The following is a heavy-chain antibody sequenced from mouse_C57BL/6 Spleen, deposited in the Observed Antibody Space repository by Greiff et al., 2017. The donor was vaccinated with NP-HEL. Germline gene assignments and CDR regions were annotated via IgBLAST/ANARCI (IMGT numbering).Heavy chain of an antibody. CDR1: GYTFTDYY. V-gene: IGHV1-76*01. CDR3: AREGSDYDGGGYAMDY. CDR2: IYPGSGNT. D-gene: IGHD2-4*01. Sequence: VQLQQSGAELVRPGASVKLSCKASGYTFTDYYINWVKQRPGQGLEWIARIYPGSGNTYYNAQFKGKATLTAEKSSSTAYMQLSSLTSEDSAVYFCAREGSDYDGGGYAMDYWGQGTSVTVSS. J-gene: IGHJ4*01.